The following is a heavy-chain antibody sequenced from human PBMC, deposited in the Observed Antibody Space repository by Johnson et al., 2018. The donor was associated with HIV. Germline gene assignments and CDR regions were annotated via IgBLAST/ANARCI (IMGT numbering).Heavy chain of an antibody. CDR3: VREEGNDILTRGDAFDI. V-gene: IGHV3-30*04. J-gene: IGHJ3*02. CDR2: ISYDGSNK. D-gene: IGHD3-9*01. CDR1: GFTFSSYA. Sequence: VPLVESGGGLVKPGGSLRLSCAASGFTFSSYAMHWVRQAPGKGLEWVALISYDGSNKYYVDSVKGRFTISRDNAKNSLYLQMISLRAEDTAVYYCVREEGNDILTRGDAFDIWGQGTMVTVSS.